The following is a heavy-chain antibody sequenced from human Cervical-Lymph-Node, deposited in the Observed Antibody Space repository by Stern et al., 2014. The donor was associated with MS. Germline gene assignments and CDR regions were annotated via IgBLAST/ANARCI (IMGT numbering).Heavy chain of an antibody. Sequence: VQLVESGAEVKKPGESLKIPCKGSGYSFATYWIGWVRQMPGKGLGWMGIISPGGSATSYRPAFQRPGTIFADKSISSPHLHWSSLKASDTAMYYCARPGDDTAKYGLDVWGQGTTVTVSS. D-gene: IGHD5-18*01. J-gene: IGHJ6*02. CDR3: ARPGDDTAKYGLDV. CDR1: GYSFATYW. CDR2: ISPGGSAT. V-gene: IGHV5-51*03.